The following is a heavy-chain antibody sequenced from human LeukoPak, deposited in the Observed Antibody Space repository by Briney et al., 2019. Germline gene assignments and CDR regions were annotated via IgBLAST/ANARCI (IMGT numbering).Heavy chain of an antibody. CDR1: GGSISSYY. J-gene: IGHJ4*02. V-gene: IGHV4-59*04. Sequence: KPSETLSLTCTVSGGSISSYYWSWIRQPPGKGLEGIGYIYYSGSTYYNPSLKSAGTISVDTSKNQFSLKLSSVTAADTGVYYCARHAKYYYDSSGYYLFDYWGQGTLVTVSS. CDR2: IYYSGST. D-gene: IGHD3-22*01. CDR3: ARHAKYYYDSSGYYLFDY.